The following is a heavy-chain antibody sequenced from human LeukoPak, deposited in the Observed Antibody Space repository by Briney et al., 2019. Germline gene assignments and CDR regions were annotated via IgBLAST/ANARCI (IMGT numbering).Heavy chain of an antibody. V-gene: IGHV3-23*01. J-gene: IGHJ4*02. CDR1: GFTFSSYA. CDR3: ARQVGAVTPYFDY. CDR2: IRGSDSST. D-gene: IGHD1-26*01. Sequence: GGSLRLSCVVSGFTFSSYAMSWVRQAPGKGLEWVSSIRGSDSSTYYTDSVKGRFTISRDNSKTTLYLHMISLRAEDTAVYYCARQVGAVTPYFDYWGQGTLVTVSS.